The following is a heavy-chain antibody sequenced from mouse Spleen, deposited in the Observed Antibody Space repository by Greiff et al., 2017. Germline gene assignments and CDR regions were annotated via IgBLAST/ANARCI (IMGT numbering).Heavy chain of an antibody. CDR1: GYSFTGYN. V-gene: IGHV1-39*01. CDR3: AREGPGNYVPHFDY. CDR2: IDPYYGGT. Sequence: VQLQQSGPELEKPGASVKISCKASGYSFTGYNMNWVKQSNGKSLEWIGNIDPYYGGTSYNQKFKSKATLTVDTSSSTAYMQLSSLTSEDSAVYYCAREGPGNYVPHFDYWGQGTTLTVSS. J-gene: IGHJ2*01. D-gene: IGHD2-1*01.